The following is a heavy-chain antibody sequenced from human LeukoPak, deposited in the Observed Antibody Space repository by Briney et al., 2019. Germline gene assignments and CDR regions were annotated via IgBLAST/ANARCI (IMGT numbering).Heavy chain of an antibody. D-gene: IGHD5-12*01. CDR2: FRCSCSNI. V-gene: IGHV3-48*04. J-gene: IGHJ6*03. CDR1: GFTFSSYG. Sequence: GGSLRLSCAASGFTFSSYGMSWVRQAPGKGLEGVSYFRCSCSNIYYADSVKGRFTISRDNAKNSLYLEMTSLRADDTAVYYCARSQRSGYGAYYMDVWGKGTTVTVSS. CDR3: ARSQRSGYGAYYMDV.